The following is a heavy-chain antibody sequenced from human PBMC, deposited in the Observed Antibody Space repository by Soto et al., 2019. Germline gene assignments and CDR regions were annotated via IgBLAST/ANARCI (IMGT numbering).Heavy chain of an antibody. CDR3: ARSIVVVTALDY. V-gene: IGHV1-3*05. CDR1: GYTFTSYA. J-gene: IGHJ4*02. D-gene: IGHD2-21*02. Sequence: QVQLVQSGAEEKKPGASVKVSCKASGYTFTSYAMHWVRQAPGQRLEWMGWINAGNGNTKYSQKFQGRVTITRDTSASTAYMGLSSLRSEDTAVYYCARSIVVVTALDYWGQGPLVTVSS. CDR2: INAGNGNT.